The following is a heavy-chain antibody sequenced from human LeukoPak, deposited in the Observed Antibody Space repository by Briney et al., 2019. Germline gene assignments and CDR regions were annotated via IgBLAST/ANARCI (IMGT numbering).Heavy chain of an antibody. CDR2: ISGSGGST. CDR3: AKTSHCSSTSCYTTGVYSSSWYVDY. Sequence: PGGSLRLSCAASGFSFSSYAMSWVRQAPGKGLEWVSAISGSGGSTYYADSVKGRFTISRDNSKNTLYLQMNSLRAEDTAVYYCAKTSHCSSTSCYTTGVYSSSWYVDYWGQGTLVTVSS. J-gene: IGHJ4*02. V-gene: IGHV3-23*01. D-gene: IGHD2-2*02. CDR1: GFSFSSYA.